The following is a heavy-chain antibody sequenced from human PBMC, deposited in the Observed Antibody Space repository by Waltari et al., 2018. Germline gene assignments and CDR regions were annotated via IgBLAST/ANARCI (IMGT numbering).Heavy chain of an antibody. J-gene: IGHJ3*02. V-gene: IGHV3-21*01. CDR2: VSSSSRYI. CDR3: ARDPKDAFDI. Sequence: EVKLVESGGGLVKPGGSLRLSCAASGFTFSSYSMNWVVQAPGNELAWCSSVSSSSRYIYYADSVKGRFTISRDHSKNSLYLQMNSLRADDTAVYYCARDPKDAFDIWGQGTMVTVSS. CDR1: GFTFSSYS.